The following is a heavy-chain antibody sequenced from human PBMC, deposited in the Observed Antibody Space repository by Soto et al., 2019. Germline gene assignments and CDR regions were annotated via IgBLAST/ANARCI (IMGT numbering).Heavy chain of an antibody. D-gene: IGHD6-19*01. CDR1: GGTFSSYA. J-gene: IGHJ3*02. CDR3: ARPRGYSSGYDAFDI. V-gene: IGHV1-69*13. Sequence: GVSVKVSCKASGGTFSSYAISWVRQAPGQGLEWMGGIIPIFGTANYAQKFQGRVTITADESTSTAYMELSSLRSEDTAVYYCARPRGYSSGYDAFDIWGQGTMVTVSS. CDR2: IIPIFGTA.